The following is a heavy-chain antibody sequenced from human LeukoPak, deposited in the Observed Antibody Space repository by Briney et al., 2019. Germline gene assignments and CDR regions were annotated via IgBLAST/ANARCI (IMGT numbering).Heavy chain of an antibody. Sequence: GGSLRPPCAGSGFRVNHYYINWVRQAPGKGLEWVSLIRDTGETFYADSVKGRFTISRDNSKNTMYLQMNRLRVEDTAVYFCARDRAVTQVWVEFDSWGQGTLVTVSS. J-gene: IGHJ5*01. CDR2: IRDTGET. V-gene: IGHV3-66*03. CDR3: ARDRAVTQVWVEFDS. D-gene: IGHD3-16*01. CDR1: GFRVNHYY.